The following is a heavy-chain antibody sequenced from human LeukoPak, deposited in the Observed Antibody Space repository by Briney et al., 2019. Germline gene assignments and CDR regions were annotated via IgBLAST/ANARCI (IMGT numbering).Heavy chain of an antibody. V-gene: IGHV4-39*07. CDR3: ASIGSGWYHYYYYMDV. CDR2: IYYSGST. D-gene: IGHD6-19*01. J-gene: IGHJ6*03. Sequence: SETLSLTCTVSGGSISSSSYYWGWIRQPPGKGLEWIGSIYYSGSTYYNPSLKSRVTISVDTSKNQFSLKLSSVTAADTAVYYCASIGSGWYHYYYYMDVWGRGTTVTVSS. CDR1: GGSISSSSYY.